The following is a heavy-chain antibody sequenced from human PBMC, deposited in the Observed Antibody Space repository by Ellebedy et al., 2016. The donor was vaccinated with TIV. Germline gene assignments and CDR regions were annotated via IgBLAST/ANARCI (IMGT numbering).Heavy chain of an antibody. CDR3: ARHAVGAADAFDI. D-gene: IGHD6-19*01. J-gene: IGHJ3*02. CDR1: GYSFTGFW. CDR2: IYPGDSDT. V-gene: IGHV5-51*01. Sequence: GESLKISCKGSGYSFTGFWIGWVRQMPGKGLEYMGIIYPGDSDTRYSRSFQGQVTISADNSISTAYLQWSSLKASDTAMYYCARHAVGAADAFDIWGQGTMVTVSS.